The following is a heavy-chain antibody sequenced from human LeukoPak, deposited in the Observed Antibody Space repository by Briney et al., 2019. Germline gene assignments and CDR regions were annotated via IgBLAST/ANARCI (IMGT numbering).Heavy chain of an antibody. V-gene: IGHV1-2*02. CDR1: GYTFTGYY. D-gene: IGHD3-10*01. Sequence: ASVKVSRKASGYTFTGYYMHWVRQAPGQGLEWMGWINPNSGGTNYAQKFQGRVTMTRDTSISTAYMELSRLRSDDTAVYYCARGNTFGELYGPFDYWGQGTLVTVSS. J-gene: IGHJ4*02. CDR3: ARGNTFGELYGPFDY. CDR2: INPNSGGT.